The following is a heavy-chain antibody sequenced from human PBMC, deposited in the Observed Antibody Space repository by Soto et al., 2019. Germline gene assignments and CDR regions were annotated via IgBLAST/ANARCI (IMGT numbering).Heavy chain of an antibody. CDR3: AKDLVKCGSGKGYCSGGSCYLHAFDI. D-gene: IGHD2-15*01. V-gene: IGHV3-23*01. Sequence: GGSLRLSCAASGFTFSSYAMSWVRQAPGKGLEWVSAISGSGGSTYYADSVKGRFTISRDNSKNTLYLQMNSLRAEDTAVYFCAKDLVKCGSGKGYCSGGSCYLHAFDIWGQGTMVTVSS. CDR2: ISGSGGST. J-gene: IGHJ3*02. CDR1: GFTFSSYA.